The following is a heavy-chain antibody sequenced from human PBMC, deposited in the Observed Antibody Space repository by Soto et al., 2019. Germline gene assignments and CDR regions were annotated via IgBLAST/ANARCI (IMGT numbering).Heavy chain of an antibody. V-gene: IGHV1-8*01. J-gene: IGHJ5*02. D-gene: IGHD6-13*01. CDR1: GYTFTSYD. Sequence: QVQLVQSGAEVKKPGASVKVSCKASGYTFTSYDINWVRQATGQGLEWMGWMNPNSGNTGSAQKFQGRVTMTRNTSITTAYMELSSLRSEDTAVYYCARKRRDSSSWYNWFDPWGQGTLVTVSS. CDR3: ARKRRDSSSWYNWFDP. CDR2: MNPNSGNT.